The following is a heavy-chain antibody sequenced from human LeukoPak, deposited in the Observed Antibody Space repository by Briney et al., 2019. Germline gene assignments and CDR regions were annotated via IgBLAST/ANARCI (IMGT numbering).Heavy chain of an antibody. V-gene: IGHV1-69*05. D-gene: IGHD3-22*01. J-gene: IGHJ4*02. Sequence: GSSVKVSCKASGGTFSSYAISWVRQAPGQGLEWMGGIIPIFGTANYAQKFQGRVTITTDESTSTAYMELSSLRSEGTAVYYCARDRGYYDSSGYYQYYFDYWGQGTLVTVSS. CDR1: GGTFSSYA. CDR2: IIPIFGTA. CDR3: ARDRGYYDSSGYYQYYFDY.